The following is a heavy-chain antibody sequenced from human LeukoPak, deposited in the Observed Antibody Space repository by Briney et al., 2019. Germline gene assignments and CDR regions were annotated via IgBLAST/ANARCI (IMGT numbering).Heavy chain of an antibody. D-gene: IGHD2-2*01. CDR1: GYTFTNYG. CDR2: ISVYNGNT. Sequence: ASVKVSCKASGYTFTNYGINWVRQAPGQGLEWMGWISVYNGNTNYAQKLQGRVTVTTDTSTSTAYMELRSLRSDDTAVYYCARCSSTSCQNMDVWGKGTTVTVSS. V-gene: IGHV1-18*01. J-gene: IGHJ6*03. CDR3: ARCSSTSCQNMDV.